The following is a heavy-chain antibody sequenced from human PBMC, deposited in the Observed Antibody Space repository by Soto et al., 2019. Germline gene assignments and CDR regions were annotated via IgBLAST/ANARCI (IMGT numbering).Heavy chain of an antibody. D-gene: IGHD6-19*01. V-gene: IGHV4-31*03. J-gene: IGHJ6*02. CDR1: GGSISSGGYC. CDR2: IYYSGST. CDR3: ARDFTDSSGPTLGMGV. Sequence: SETLSLTCTVSGGSISSGGYCWSWIRQHPGKGLEWIGYIYYSGSTYYNPSLKSRVTISVDTSKSQFSLKLSSVTAADTAVYYCARDFTDSSGPTLGMGVWGQGTTVTVSS.